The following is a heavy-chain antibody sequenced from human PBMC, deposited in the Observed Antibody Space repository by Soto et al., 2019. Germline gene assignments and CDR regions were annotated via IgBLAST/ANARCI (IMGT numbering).Heavy chain of an antibody. D-gene: IGHD2-15*01. Sequence: GGSLRLSCAASGFTFSSYSMNWVRQAPGKGLEWVSYISSSSSTIYYADSVKGRFTISRDNAKNSLYLQMNSLRAEDTAVYYCARVYPYCSGGSCSSKFDYWGQGTLVTVSS. J-gene: IGHJ4*02. CDR2: ISSSSSTI. V-gene: IGHV3-48*01. CDR1: GFTFSSYS. CDR3: ARVYPYCSGGSCSSKFDY.